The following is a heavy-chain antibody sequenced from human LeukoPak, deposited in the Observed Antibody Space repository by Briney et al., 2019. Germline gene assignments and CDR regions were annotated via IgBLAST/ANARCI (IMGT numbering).Heavy chain of an antibody. V-gene: IGHV1-2*06. D-gene: IGHD2-2*01. CDR2: INPNSGDT. CDR3: ARDYCSSTSCLFDY. J-gene: IGHJ4*02. Sequence: GASVKVSCKASGYTFTGYHMHWVRQAPGQGLEWMGRINPNSGDTNYAQKFQGRVAMTRDTSISTAFMELTRLRSDDTAVYYCARDYCSSTSCLFDYWGQGTLVPSPQ. CDR1: GYTFTGYH.